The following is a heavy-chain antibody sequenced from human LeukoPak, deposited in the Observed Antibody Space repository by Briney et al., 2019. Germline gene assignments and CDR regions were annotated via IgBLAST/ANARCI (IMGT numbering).Heavy chain of an antibody. J-gene: IGHJ6*02. V-gene: IGHV1-69*13. Sequence: GASVKVSCKASGYTFSSYAISWVRQAPGQGLEWMGGIIPIFGTANYAQKFQGRVTITADESTSTAYMELSSLRSEDTAVYYCARGKVRGVNPGYYGMDVWGQGTTVTVSS. CDR1: GYTFSSYA. D-gene: IGHD3-10*01. CDR2: IIPIFGTA. CDR3: ARGKVRGVNPGYYGMDV.